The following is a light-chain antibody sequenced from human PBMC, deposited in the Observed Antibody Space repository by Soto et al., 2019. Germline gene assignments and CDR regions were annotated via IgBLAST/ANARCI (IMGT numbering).Light chain of an antibody. J-gene: IGKJ4*01. CDR1: QSISSW. CDR2: KAS. CDR3: QQYNSYPLT. V-gene: IGKV1-5*03. Sequence: DIYMTLSPSTLSASVGDRFTITCEAVQSISSWLSWYQQKPGKAPKLLIYKASSLESGVPSRSRGSGSGTEFTLTISSLQTDDFATYYCQQYNSYPLTFGGGTKVDIK.